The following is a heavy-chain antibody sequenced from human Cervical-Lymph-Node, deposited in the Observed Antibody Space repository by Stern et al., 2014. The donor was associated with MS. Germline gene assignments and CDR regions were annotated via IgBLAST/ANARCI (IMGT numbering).Heavy chain of an antibody. CDR3: ARHQGGIAAN. J-gene: IGHJ4*02. D-gene: IGHD6-13*01. CDR2: ISPLFGTT. CDR1: GGTFSNFD. V-gene: IGHV1-69*01. Sequence: VQLVQSGAEVKKPGSSMKVSCKASGGTFSNFDIIWVRQAPGQGLELLGGISPLFGTTNYVQKVQGRVTMTADESTSTAYMELNSLRSEDTAVYYCARHQGGIAANWGQGTLVTVSS.